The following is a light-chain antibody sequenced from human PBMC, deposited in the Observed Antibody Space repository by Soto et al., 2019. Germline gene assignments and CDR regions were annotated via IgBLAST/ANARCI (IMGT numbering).Light chain of an antibody. CDR1: SSNIGAGYD. J-gene: IGLJ1*01. CDR2: ANT. Sequence: QSVLTQPPSESGAPGQRVTISCTGSSSNIGAGYDVHWYRQLPGTAPKLLIYANTNRPSGVPDRFSGSKSGTSASLAITGLQAEDEADYYCQSYDSSLSAPYVFGTGTKVTVL. CDR3: QSYDSSLSAPYV. V-gene: IGLV1-40*01.